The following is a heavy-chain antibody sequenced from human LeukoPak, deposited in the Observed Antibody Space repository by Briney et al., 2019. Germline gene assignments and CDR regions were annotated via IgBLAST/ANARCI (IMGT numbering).Heavy chain of an antibody. CDR1: GGSFSGYY. CDR3: ARGSGSTSPGGFYYYYYYMDV. Sequence: SETLSLTCAVCGGSFSGYYWSWIRQPPGKGLEWIGEINHSGSTNYNPSLKSRVTISVDTSKSQFSLKLSSVTAADTAVYYCARGSGSTSPGGFYYYYYYMDVWGKGTTVTVSS. J-gene: IGHJ6*03. V-gene: IGHV4-34*01. D-gene: IGHD2-2*01. CDR2: INHSGST.